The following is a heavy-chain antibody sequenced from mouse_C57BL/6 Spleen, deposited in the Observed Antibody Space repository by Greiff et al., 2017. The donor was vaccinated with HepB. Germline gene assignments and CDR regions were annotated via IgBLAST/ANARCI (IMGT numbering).Heavy chain of an antibody. Sequence: QVQLKQSGPELVKPGASVKISCKASGYTFTDYYINWVKQRPGQGLEWIGWIFPGSGSTYYNEKFKGKATLTVDKSSSTAYMLLSSLTSEDSAVYFGARKGGSIYVFDYWGQGTTLTVSS. CDR2: IFPGSGST. D-gene: IGHD1-1*01. CDR3: ARKGGSIYVFDY. CDR1: GYTFTDYY. J-gene: IGHJ2*01. V-gene: IGHV1-75*01.